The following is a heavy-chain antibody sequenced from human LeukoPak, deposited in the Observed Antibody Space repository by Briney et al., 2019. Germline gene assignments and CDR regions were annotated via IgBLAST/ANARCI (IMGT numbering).Heavy chain of an antibody. CDR3: ARGCSTASCQSWFDP. V-gene: IGHV4-59*01. CDR2: IYYNGNT. J-gene: IGHJ5*02. D-gene: IGHD2-2*01. Sequence: SETLSLTCAVDGGSFSGYDWNWIRQPPGKGLEWIGHIYYNGNTNYNPSLKTRVTISVDTSKNQFSLNLTSVTAEDTAVYYCARGCSTASCQSWFDPWGQGTQVTVSS. CDR1: GGSFSGYD.